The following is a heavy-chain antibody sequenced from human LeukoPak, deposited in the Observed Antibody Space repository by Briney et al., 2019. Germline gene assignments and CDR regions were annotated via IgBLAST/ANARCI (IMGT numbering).Heavy chain of an antibody. V-gene: IGHV1-69*13. CDR2: IIPIFGTA. CDR3: ALRLGELSLGDY. Sequence: ASVKVSCKASGGTFSSYAISWVRQAPGQGLEWMGGIIPIFGTANYAQKFQGRVTITADESTSTVYMELSSLRSEDTAVYYCALRLGELSLGDYWGQGTLVTVSS. J-gene: IGHJ4*02. CDR1: GGTFSSYA. D-gene: IGHD3-16*02.